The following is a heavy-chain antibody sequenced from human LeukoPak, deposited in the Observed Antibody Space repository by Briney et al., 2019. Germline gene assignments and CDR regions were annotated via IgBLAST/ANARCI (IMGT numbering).Heavy chain of an antibody. CDR3: ARNRCSSTSCYLPPSFDP. D-gene: IGHD2-2*01. V-gene: IGHV1-46*01. Sequence: ASVKVSCKASGYTFTSYYMHWVRQAPGQGLEWMGIINPSGGSTSYAQKFQGRVTMTRDMSTSTVYMELSSLRSEDTAVCYCARNRCSSTSCYLPPSFDPWGQGTLVTVSS. J-gene: IGHJ5*02. CDR1: GYTFTSYY. CDR2: INPSGGST.